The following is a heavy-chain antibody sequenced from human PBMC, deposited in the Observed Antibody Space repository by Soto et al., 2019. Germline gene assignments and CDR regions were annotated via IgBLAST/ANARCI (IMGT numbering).Heavy chain of an antibody. Sequence: PSETLSLSCAASGFTFSGSAMHWVRQASGKGLEWVGRIRSKANSYATAYAASVKGRFTISRDDSKNTAYLQMNSLKTEDTAVYYCTIQRYGDYYYYYYMDVWGKGTTVTVSS. CDR2: IRSKANSYAT. J-gene: IGHJ6*03. CDR1: GFTFSGSA. D-gene: IGHD4-17*01. CDR3: TIQRYGDYYYYYYMDV. V-gene: IGHV3-73*01.